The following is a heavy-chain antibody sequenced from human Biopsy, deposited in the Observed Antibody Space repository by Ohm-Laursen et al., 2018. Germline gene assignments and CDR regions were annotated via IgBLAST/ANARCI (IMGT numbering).Heavy chain of an antibody. J-gene: IGHJ1*01. D-gene: IGHD3-10*01. CDR1: GYTFTTYD. CDR2: MNPNTGNT. CDR3: ARGGSVLPSEYFHH. V-gene: IGHV1-8*01. Sequence: GASVKVSCKASGYTFTTYDINWVRQATGQGLEWMGWMNPNTGNTGFAQKFQGRITMTRNTSISTAYMELRSLRSDDTAVYYCARGGSVLPSEYFHHWGQGTLVTVSS.